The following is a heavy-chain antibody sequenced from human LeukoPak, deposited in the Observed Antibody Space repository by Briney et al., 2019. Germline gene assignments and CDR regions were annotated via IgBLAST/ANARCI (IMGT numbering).Heavy chain of an antibody. J-gene: IGHJ4*02. CDR1: GGSIGSGTYY. CDR3: ARAARAIFGVVTLDY. Sequence: PSETLSLTCTVSGGSIGSGTYYWGWIRQSPGKGLEWIGSIYYSGSTNYNPSLKSRVTISVDTSKNQFSLKLSSVTAADTAVYYCARAARAIFGVVTLDYWGQGTLVTVSS. V-gene: IGHV4-39*07. CDR2: IYYSGST. D-gene: IGHD3-3*01.